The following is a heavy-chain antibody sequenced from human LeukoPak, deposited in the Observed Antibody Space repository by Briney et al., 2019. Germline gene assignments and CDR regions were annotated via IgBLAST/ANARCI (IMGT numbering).Heavy chain of an antibody. CDR2: ISGSGGST. D-gene: IGHD3-22*01. V-gene: IGHV3-23*01. CDR3: ATRNFYDSSGYYYFYYFDY. CDR1: GFTFSSYA. J-gene: IGHJ4*02. Sequence: GGSLGLSCATPGFTFSSYAISWVRQSPGKGLEWVSAISGSGGSTYYADSVKGRFTISRENSKNTLYLQMNSLRAEDTAVYYCATRNFYDSSGYYYFYYFDYWGQGTLVTVSS.